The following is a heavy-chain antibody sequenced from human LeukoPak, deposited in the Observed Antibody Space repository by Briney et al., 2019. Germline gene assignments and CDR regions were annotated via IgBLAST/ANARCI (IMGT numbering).Heavy chain of an antibody. CDR3: ARDVGYCSSTSCYAYAFDI. Sequence: SQTLSLTCAISGDSVSSNSAAWNWIRQSPSRGLEWLGRTYYRSKWYNDYAVSVKSRITINPDTSKNQFSLQLNSVTPEDTAVYYCARDVGYCSSTSCYAYAFDIWGQGTMVTVSS. CDR2: TYYRSKWYN. J-gene: IGHJ3*02. V-gene: IGHV6-1*01. D-gene: IGHD2-2*03. CDR1: GDSVSSNSAA.